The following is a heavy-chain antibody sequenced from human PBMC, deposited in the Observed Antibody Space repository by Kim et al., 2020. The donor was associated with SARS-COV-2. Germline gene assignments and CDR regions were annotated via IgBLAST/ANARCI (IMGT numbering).Heavy chain of an antibody. V-gene: IGHV1-18*01. D-gene: IGHD5-18*01. CDR3: ARHTPWIQLWFGFDY. Sequence: ASVKVSCKASGYTFTSYGISWVRQAPGQGLEWMGWISAYNGNTNYAQKLQGRVTMTTDTSTSTAYMELRSLRSDDTAVYYCARHTPWIQLWFGFDYWGQGTLVTVSS. CDR2: ISAYNGNT. CDR1: GYTFTSYG. J-gene: IGHJ4*02.